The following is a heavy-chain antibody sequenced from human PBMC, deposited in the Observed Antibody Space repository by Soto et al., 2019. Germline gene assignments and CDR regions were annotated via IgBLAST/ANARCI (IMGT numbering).Heavy chain of an antibody. D-gene: IGHD3-22*01. V-gene: IGHV1-69*01. J-gene: IGHJ5*02. Sequence: GQGLEWMGGIIPIFGTANYAQKFQGRVTITADESTSTAYMELSSLRSEDTAVYYCARVGYDSSGYYINWFDPWGQGTLVTVSS. CDR2: IIPIFGTA. CDR3: ARVGYDSSGYYINWFDP.